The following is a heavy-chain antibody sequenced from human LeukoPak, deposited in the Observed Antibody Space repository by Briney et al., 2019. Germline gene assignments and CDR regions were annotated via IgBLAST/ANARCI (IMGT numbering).Heavy chain of an antibody. V-gene: IGHV2-70*11. CDR2: IDWDDAK. J-gene: IGHJ4*02. CDR1: GFSLSTSGMY. D-gene: IGHD6-13*01. CDR3: ARMRRYSSSWYPTDY. Sequence: ESGPTLVNPTQTLTLTCTFSGFSLSTSGMYVSWIRQPPGKALEWLARIDWDDAKYYSPSLKTRLTISKDTSKNQVVLTMTNLDPVDTATYYCARMRRYSSSWYPTDYWGQGTLATVSS.